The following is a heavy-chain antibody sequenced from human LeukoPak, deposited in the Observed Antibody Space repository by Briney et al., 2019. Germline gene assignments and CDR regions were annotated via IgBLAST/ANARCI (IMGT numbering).Heavy chain of an antibody. J-gene: IGHJ5*02. CDR2: ISAYNGNT. V-gene: IGHV1-18*01. CDR3: ARDPVYYHGSGSTRWFDP. Sequence: GASVKVSCKASGYTFTSYGISWVRQAPGQGLEWMGWISAYNGNTNYAQKLQGRVTMTTDTSTSTAYMELRSLRSDDTAVYYCARDPVYYHGSGSTRWFDPWGQGTLVTVSS. D-gene: IGHD3-10*01. CDR1: GYTFTSYG.